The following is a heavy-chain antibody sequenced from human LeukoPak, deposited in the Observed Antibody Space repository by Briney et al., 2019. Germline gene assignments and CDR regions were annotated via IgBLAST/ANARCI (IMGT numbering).Heavy chain of an antibody. J-gene: IGHJ5*02. CDR2: IIPIFGTA. V-gene: IGHV1-69*05. D-gene: IGHD2-2*01. Sequence: ASVKVSCKASGGTFSSYAISWVRQAPGQGLEWMGGIIPIFGTADYAQKFQGRVTITTDESTSTAYMELSSLRSEDTAVYYCARGCSSTSCYPNWFDPWAREPWSPSPQ. CDR1: GGTFSSYA. CDR3: ARGCSSTSCYPNWFDP.